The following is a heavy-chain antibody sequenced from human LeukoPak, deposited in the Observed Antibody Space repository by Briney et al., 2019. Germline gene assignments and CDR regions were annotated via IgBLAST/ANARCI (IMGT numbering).Heavy chain of an antibody. J-gene: IGHJ4*02. CDR3: ARVTMVRGVITPTHDY. V-gene: IGHV1-18*01. D-gene: IGHD3-10*01. CDR1: GYTFTSYG. CDR2: ISAYNGNT. Sequence: ASVEVSCKASGYTFTSYGISWVRQAPGQGLEWMGWISAYNGNTNYAQKLQGRVTMTTDTSTSTAYMELRSLRSDDTAVYYCARVTMVRGVITPTHDYWGQGTLVTVSS.